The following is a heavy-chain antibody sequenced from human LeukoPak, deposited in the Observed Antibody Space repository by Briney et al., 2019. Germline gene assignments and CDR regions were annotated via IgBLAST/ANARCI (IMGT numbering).Heavy chain of an antibody. V-gene: IGHV1-2*06. CDR3: ARGGSGSGYLYYFDS. J-gene: IGHJ4*02. CDR2: INSNSGGT. Sequence: GASVKVSCKASGYTFTGYYMHWVRQAPGQGLEWMGRINSNSGGTSYAQNLQGRITMTRDTSISTAYMEVSGLTSDDTAVYYCARGGSGSGYLYYFDSWGQGTLVSVSS. CDR1: GYTFTGYY. D-gene: IGHD3-10*01.